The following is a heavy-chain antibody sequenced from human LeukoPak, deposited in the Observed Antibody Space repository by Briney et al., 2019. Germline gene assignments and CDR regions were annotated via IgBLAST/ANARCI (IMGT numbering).Heavy chain of an antibody. Sequence: GGSLRLSCAASGFTFSSYAMSWVRQAPGKGLEWVSAIRGSGGSTYYADYVKGRFTISRDNSKNTLYLQMNSLRAEDTAVYYCAKDPRPNYYDSSGYQGPRGYWGQGTLVTVSS. CDR2: IRGSGGST. CDR1: GFTFSSYA. J-gene: IGHJ4*02. D-gene: IGHD3-22*01. CDR3: AKDPRPNYYDSSGYQGPRGY. V-gene: IGHV3-23*01.